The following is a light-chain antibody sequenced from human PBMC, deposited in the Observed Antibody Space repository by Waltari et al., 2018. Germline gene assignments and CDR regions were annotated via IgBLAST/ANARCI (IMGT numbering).Light chain of an antibody. V-gene: IGLV1-40*01. CDR3: QSYDSSLSGSV. CDR1: SSNIGTGYD. Sequence: QSVLTQPPSVSGAPGQRVTISCTGSSSNIGTGYDVHWYQQLPGTAPKLLIYVNSNRPSGFPDRFSGSKSGTSASLAITGLQAEDDADYYCQSYDSSLSGSVFGGGTKLTVL. J-gene: IGLJ2*01. CDR2: VNS.